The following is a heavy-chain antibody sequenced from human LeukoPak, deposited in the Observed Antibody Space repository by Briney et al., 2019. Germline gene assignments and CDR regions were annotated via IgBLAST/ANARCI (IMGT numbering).Heavy chain of an antibody. CDR1: GITLSNYG. D-gene: IGHD3/OR15-3a*01. CDR3: AKRGVVIRVILVGFHKEAYYFES. V-gene: IGHV3-23*01. CDR2: ISDSGANT. Sequence: GGSLRLSCAVSGITLSNYGMSWVRQAPGKGLEWVAGISDSGANTQYADSVKGRFTISRDNPKNTLYLKMKRLRAEDPAVYFCAKRGVVIRVILVGFHKEAYYFESWGQGALVTVSS. J-gene: IGHJ4*02.